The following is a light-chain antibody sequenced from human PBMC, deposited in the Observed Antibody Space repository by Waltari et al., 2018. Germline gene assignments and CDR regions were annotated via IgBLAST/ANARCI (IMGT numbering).Light chain of an antibody. CDR3: SSYISSSTLEL. CDR2: DVS. CDR1: SSSVCADNY. V-gene: IGLV2-14*03. J-gene: IGLJ2*01. Sequence: QSALTQPASVSGSPGPSITIPCTAPSSSVCADNYVSWYQQHPGKAPILMIFDVSKRPSGVSNRFSGSKSGNTASLTISGLQAEDEAGYYCSSYISSSTLELFGGGTSLTVL.